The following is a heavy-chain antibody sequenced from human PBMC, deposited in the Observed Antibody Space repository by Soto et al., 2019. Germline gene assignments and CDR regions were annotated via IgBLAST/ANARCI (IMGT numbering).Heavy chain of an antibody. CDR1: GFTFSSYG. CDR3: AKGGSSSARYFDR. J-gene: IGHJ5*02. D-gene: IGHD6-6*01. Sequence: QVQVVGSGGGVVQPGRSLRLSCAASGFTFSSYGMHWVRQAPGKGLEWVAIISWDGNNKYYADSVRGRFTISRDTSKNTLFLQMNSLRAEDTAVYYCAKGGSSSARYFDRWGQGTLVTVSS. CDR2: ISWDGNNK. V-gene: IGHV3-30*18.